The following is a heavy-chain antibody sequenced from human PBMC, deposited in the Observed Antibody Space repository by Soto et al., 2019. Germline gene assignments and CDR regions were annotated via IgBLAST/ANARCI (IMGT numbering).Heavy chain of an antibody. J-gene: IGHJ4*02. CDR1: GGPIRGYY. Sequence: SETLSLTCTVSGGPIRGYYWSWIRQSAGMGLEWIGRMHTSGSTNYNPSLKGRVTFSVDMSKNQISLKLTSVTAADTALYYCVRASMPKAHFDSWGQGTLVTVSS. D-gene: IGHD2-2*01. CDR3: VRASMPKAHFDS. CDR2: MHTSGST. V-gene: IGHV4-4*07.